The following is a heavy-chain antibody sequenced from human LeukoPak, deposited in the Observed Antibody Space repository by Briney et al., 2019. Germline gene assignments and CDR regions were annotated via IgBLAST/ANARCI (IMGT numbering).Heavy chain of an antibody. Sequence: PGGSLRLSCAASGFTFSDYYMSWIRQAPGKGLEWVSYISSSSSYTNYADSVKGRFTNSRDNAKNSLYLQMNSLRAEDTAVYYCARVHSSSWPDAFDIWGQGTMVTVSS. D-gene: IGHD6-13*01. J-gene: IGHJ3*02. V-gene: IGHV3-11*06. CDR2: ISSSSSYT. CDR3: ARVHSSSWPDAFDI. CDR1: GFTFSDYY.